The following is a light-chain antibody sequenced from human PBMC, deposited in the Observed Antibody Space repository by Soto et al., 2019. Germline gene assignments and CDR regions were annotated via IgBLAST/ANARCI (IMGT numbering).Light chain of an antibody. CDR3: QQYNSYPWT. CDR2: KAF. V-gene: IGKV1-5*03. CDR1: QSISDW. J-gene: IGKJ1*01. Sequence: DIQMTQSPSTLSASVGDRVTITCRASQSISDWVAWYQQKPGKAPKLLIYKAFSLESGVPSRFSGSGSGTEFTLTISSLQPDDFATYYCQQYNSYPWTFGQGTKVEIK.